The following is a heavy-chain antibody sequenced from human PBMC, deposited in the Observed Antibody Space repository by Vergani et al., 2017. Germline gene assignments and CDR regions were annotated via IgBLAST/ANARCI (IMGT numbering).Heavy chain of an antibody. V-gene: IGHV4-59*01. Sequence: QVQLQESGPGLVKPSETLSLTCTVSGGSLSSYYWSWIRQPPGKGLEWIGYIYYSGSTNYNPSLKSRVTISVDTSKNQFSLKLSSVTAADTAVYYCARDRVYSFPYGMDVWGQGTTVTVSS. CDR3: ARDRVYSFPYGMDV. J-gene: IGHJ6*02. D-gene: IGHD5-18*01. CDR2: IYYSGST. CDR1: GGSLSSYY.